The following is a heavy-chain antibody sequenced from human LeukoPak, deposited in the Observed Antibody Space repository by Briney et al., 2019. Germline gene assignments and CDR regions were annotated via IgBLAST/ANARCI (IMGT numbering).Heavy chain of an antibody. V-gene: IGHV4-59*01. D-gene: IGHD6-13*01. CDR3: ARGGAGIAAAGRGMDV. CDR2: IHHTGSP. Sequence: PSETLSLTCTVSGASINSGYWSWIRQPPGKGLEWIGLIHHTGSPEYNPSLKSRVSMSVDTSKSQLSLKVTSVTAADTAVYFCARGGAGIAAAGRGMDVWGQGTTVTVSS. J-gene: IGHJ6*02. CDR1: GASINSGY.